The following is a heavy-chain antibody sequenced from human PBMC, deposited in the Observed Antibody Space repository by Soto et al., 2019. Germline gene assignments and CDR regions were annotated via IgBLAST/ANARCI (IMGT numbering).Heavy chain of an antibody. V-gene: IGHV1-18*01. CDR1: GYTFTNFG. D-gene: IGHD4-17*01. Sequence: ASVKASCKASGYTFTNFGINWVRQAPGLGLEWXGXSSXXNXNXXXVXXXXGRVTMTTDTSTSTAYMELRSLRSDDTAVYYCARGRDYGDFYFDYWGQGTLVTVSS. CDR3: ARGRDYGDFYFDY. J-gene: IGHJ4*02. CDR2: SSXXNXNX.